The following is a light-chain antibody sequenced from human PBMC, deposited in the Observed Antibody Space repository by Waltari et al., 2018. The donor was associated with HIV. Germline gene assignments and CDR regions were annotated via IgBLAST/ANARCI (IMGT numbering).Light chain of an antibody. J-gene: IGLJ2*01. V-gene: IGLV2-14*01. Sequence: QSALTQPASVSGSPGQSITISCTGTSSDVGGYNSVPWYQQHPGKAPKLMIYEVSNRPSGVSNRFSGSKSGNTASLTISGLQAEDEADYYCSSYTSSSTPYVVFGGGTKLTVL. CDR1: SSDVGGYNS. CDR2: EVS. CDR3: SSYTSSSTPYVV.